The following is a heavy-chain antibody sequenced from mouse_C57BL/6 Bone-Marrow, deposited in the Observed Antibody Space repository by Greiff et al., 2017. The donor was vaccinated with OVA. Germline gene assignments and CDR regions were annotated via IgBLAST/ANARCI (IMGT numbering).Heavy chain of an antibody. CDR1: GYTFTSYW. CDR3: AREGSTMSTTFYYYARDY. CDR2: IDPSDSYT. V-gene: IGHV1-69*01. J-gene: IGHJ4*01. Sequence: VQLQQPGAELVMPGASVKLSCKASGYTFTSYWMHWVKQRPGQGLEWIGEIDPSDSYTNYNQKFKGKSTLTVDNSSSTAYMQPSSLTSEDAAVYYCAREGSTMSTTFYYYARDYWGQGTSVTVSS. D-gene: IGHD2-4*01.